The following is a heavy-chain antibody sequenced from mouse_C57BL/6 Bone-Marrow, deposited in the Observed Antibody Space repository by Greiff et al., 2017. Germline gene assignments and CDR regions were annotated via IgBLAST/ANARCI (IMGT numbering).Heavy chain of an antibody. D-gene: IGHD3-2*02. CDR1: GYTFTSYG. CDR3: ARGSSGYDY. J-gene: IGHJ3*01. V-gene: IGHV1-81*01. CDR2: IYPRSGNT. Sequence: VQLQQSGAELARPGASVKLSCKASGYTFTSYGISWVKQRTGQGLEWIGEIYPRSGNTYYNEKFKGKATLTADKSSSTAYMELRSLTSEDSAVYFCARGSSGYDYWGQGTLVTVSA.